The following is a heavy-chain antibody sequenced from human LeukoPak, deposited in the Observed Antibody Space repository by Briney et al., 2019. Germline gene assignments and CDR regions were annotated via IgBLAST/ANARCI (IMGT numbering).Heavy chain of an antibody. CDR3: ARSHSSSWWGGFDTFDI. D-gene: IGHD6-13*01. Sequence: SETLSLTCTVSGYSISSGYYWGWIRQPPGKGLEWIGSIYHSGSTYYNPSLKSRVTISVDTSKAQFSLNVSSVNAADTAVYYCARSHSSSWWGGFDTFDIWGQGTMVIVSS. J-gene: IGHJ3*02. CDR1: GYSISSGYY. CDR2: IYHSGST. V-gene: IGHV4-38-2*02.